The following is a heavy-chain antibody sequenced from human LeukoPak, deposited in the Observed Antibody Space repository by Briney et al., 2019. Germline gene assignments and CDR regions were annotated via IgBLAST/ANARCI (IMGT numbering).Heavy chain of an antibody. CDR1: GGSISSSSYY. CDR2: IYYSGST. D-gene: IGHD3-22*01. Sequence: SETLSLTCTVSGGSISSSSYYWGWIRQPPGKGLEWIGYIYYSGSTNYNPSLKSRVTISVDTSKNQFSLKLSSVTAADTAVYYCARGNYDSSGYYYWFDPWGQGTLVTVSS. CDR3: ARGNYDSSGYYYWFDP. V-gene: IGHV4-61*05. J-gene: IGHJ5*02.